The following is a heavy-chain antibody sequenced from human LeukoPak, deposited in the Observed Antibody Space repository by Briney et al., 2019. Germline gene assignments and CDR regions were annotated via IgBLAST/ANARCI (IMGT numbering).Heavy chain of an antibody. CDR2: ISHEGSNK. V-gene: IGHV3-30-3*01. D-gene: IGHD2-21*01. J-gene: IGHJ4*02. CDR1: GFTFSSYA. Sequence: GSLRLSCAASGFTFSSYAMHWVRQAPGKGLEWVAVISHEGSNKYYADSVKGRFTISRDNSKNTLYLQMNSLRAEDTAVYYCARANRVIPLDYWGQGTLVTVSS. CDR3: ARANRVIPLDY.